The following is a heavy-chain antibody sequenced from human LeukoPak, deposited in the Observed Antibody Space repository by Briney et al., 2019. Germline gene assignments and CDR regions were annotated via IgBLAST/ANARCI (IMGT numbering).Heavy chain of an antibody. CDR1: GYTFTGYY. CDR2: INPNSGGT. Sequence: ALVKVSCKASGYTFTGYYMHWVRQAPGQGLEWMGWINPNSGGTNYAQKFQGRVTMTRDTSISTAYMELSRLRSDDTAVYYCARDQTQLRYFDWLPKHYYMDVWGKGTTVTVSS. J-gene: IGHJ6*03. CDR3: ARDQTQLRYFDWLPKHYYMDV. V-gene: IGHV1-2*02. D-gene: IGHD3-9*01.